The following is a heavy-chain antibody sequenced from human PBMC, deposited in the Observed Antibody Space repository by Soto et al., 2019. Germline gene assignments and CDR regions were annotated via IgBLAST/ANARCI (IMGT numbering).Heavy chain of an antibody. V-gene: IGHV3-21*04. CDR2: ISSGRPDI. J-gene: IGHJ5*02. Sequence: PGGSLRLSCAASGFSFDTYNMNWVRQAPGKGLEWVSSISSGRPDIFYADSVRGRFTISRDDAKKSLYLQMNSLRAEDTAVYYCAKDRSTVATSSIDPWGQGTLVTVSS. CDR3: AKDRSTVATSSIDP. D-gene: IGHD5-12*01. CDR1: GFSFDTYN.